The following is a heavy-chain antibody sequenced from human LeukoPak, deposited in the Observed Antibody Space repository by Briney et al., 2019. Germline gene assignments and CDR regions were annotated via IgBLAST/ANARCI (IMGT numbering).Heavy chain of an antibody. CDR2: IYYTGST. J-gene: IGHJ4*02. V-gene: IGHV4-59*08. D-gene: IGHD5-24*01. CDR1: GASITSHY. Sequence: PSETLSLTCTVSGASITSHYWSWIRQPPGKGLEWIGYIYYTGSTNYNPSLKSRVTISVDTSKNQFSLKLRSVTAADRALYYCASLDGYNCPDYWGQGSLVTVSS. CDR3: ASLDGYNCPDY.